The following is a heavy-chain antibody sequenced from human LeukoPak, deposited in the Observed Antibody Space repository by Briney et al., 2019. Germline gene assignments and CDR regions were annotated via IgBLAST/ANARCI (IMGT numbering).Heavy chain of an antibody. J-gene: IGHJ4*02. CDR1: GGSFSGYY. CDR2: INHSGST. V-gene: IGHV4-34*01. Sequence: SETLSLTCAVYGGSFSGYYWSWIRQPPGKGLEWIGEINHSGSTNYNPSLKSRVTISVDTSKNQFSLKLSSVTAADTAVYYRARGYYDFWSGYPWFDYWGQGTLVTVSS. D-gene: IGHD3-3*01. CDR3: ARGYYDFWSGYPWFDY.